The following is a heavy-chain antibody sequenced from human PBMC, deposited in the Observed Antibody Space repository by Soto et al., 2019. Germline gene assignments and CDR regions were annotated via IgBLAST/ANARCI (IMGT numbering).Heavy chain of an antibody. CDR2: TFTGGST. Sequence: EVQLVETGGGLMQPGGSLRLSCLASGFSVTTNYIIWVRQPPGKGLEWVSTTFTGGSTHYADSVKGRFSISRDNSKNTVYLQMNNLRVEDTAVYYCAKKPPSSIQGWAFGMDVWVQGTTVSVSS. V-gene: IGHV3-53*02. D-gene: IGHD1-26*01. CDR1: GFSVTTNY. J-gene: IGHJ6*02. CDR3: AKKPPSSIQGWAFGMDV.